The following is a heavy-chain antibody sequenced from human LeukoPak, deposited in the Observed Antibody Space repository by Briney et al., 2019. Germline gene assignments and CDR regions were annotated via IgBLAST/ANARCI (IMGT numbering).Heavy chain of an antibody. CDR1: GFTFSNYW. D-gene: IGHD6-13*01. CDR3: ARQAYSSSWYYFDY. V-gene: IGHV4-34*01. J-gene: IGHJ4*02. Sequence: GSLRLSCAASGFTFSNYWMSWIRQPPGKGLEWIGEINHSGSTNYNPSLKSRVTISVDTSKNQFSLKLSSVTAADTAVYYCARQAYSSSWYYFDYWGQGTLVTVSS. CDR2: INHSGST.